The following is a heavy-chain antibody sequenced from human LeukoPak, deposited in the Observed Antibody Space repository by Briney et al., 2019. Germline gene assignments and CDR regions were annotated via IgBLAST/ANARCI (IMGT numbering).Heavy chain of an antibody. J-gene: IGHJ4*02. Sequence: GGSLRLSCAASGLTFSIYYMHWVRQAPRKGPVWVSRISSDGSSTSYADSVKGRFTVSRDNAKNTLYLQMNSLRAEDTAVYYCAKLVAAIPPFDYWGQGTLVTVSS. V-gene: IGHV3-74*01. CDR1: GLTFSIYY. CDR2: ISSDGSST. D-gene: IGHD2-2*02. CDR3: AKLVAAIPPFDY.